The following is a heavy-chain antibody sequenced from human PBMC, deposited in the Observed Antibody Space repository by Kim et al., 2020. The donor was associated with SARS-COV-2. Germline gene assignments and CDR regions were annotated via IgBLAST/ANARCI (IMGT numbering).Heavy chain of an antibody. J-gene: IGHJ6*02. CDR3: AREDSGYDFSYYYYGMDV. CDR2: INSDGSST. V-gene: IGHV3-74*01. CDR1: GFTFSSYW. Sequence: GGSLRLSCAASGFTFSSYWMHWVRQAPGKGLVWVSRINSDGSSTSYADSVKGRFTISRDNAKNTLYLQMNSLRAEDTAVYYCAREDSGYDFSYYYYGMDVWGQGTTVTVSS. D-gene: IGHD5-12*01.